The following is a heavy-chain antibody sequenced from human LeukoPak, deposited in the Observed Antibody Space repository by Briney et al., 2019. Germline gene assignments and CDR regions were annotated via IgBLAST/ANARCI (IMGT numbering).Heavy chain of an antibody. V-gene: IGHV3-21*04. D-gene: IGHD6-13*01. CDR1: GFTFSSYG. J-gene: IGHJ4*02. CDR3: ARGSGSSWYFYFDY. Sequence: GGSLRLSCAASGFTFSSYGMNWVRQAPGKGLEWVSSISSSSSYIYYADSVKGRFTISRDNAKNSLYLQMNSLRAEDTALYYCARGSGSSWYFYFDYWGQGTLVTVSS. CDR2: ISSSSSYI.